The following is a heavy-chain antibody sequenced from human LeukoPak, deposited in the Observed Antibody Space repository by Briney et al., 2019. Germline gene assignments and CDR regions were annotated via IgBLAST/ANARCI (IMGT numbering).Heavy chain of an antibody. D-gene: IGHD3-3*01. CDR1: GGTFSSYA. J-gene: IGHJ5*02. CDR3: ARASTIFGVVKNWFDP. Sequence: GASVKVSCKASGGTFSSYAISWVRQAPGQGLEWMGGIIPIFGTANYAQKFQGRVTITADESTSTAYMELSSLRSEDTAVYYCARASTIFGVVKNWFDPWGQGTLVTVSS. V-gene: IGHV1-69*13. CDR2: IIPIFGTA.